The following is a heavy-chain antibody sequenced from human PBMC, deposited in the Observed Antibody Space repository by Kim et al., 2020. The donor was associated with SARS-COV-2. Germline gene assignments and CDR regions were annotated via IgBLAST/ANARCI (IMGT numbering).Heavy chain of an antibody. D-gene: IGHD6-6*01. CDR2: INHSGST. Sequence: LETLSLTCAVYGGSFSGYYWSWIRQPPGKGLEWIGEINHSGSTNYNPSLKSRVTISVDTSKNQFSLKLSSVTAADTAVYYCARRGWQLADGGAFDIWGQGTMVTVSS. CDR1: GGSFSGYY. V-gene: IGHV4-34*01. J-gene: IGHJ3*02. CDR3: ARRGWQLADGGAFDI.